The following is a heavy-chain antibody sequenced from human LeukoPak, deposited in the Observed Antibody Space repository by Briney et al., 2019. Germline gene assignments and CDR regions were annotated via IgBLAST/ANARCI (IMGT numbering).Heavy chain of an antibody. D-gene: IGHD3-3*01. V-gene: IGHV3-7*01. Sequence: PGGSLRLSCAASGFSIRHYYMSWVRQAPGKGPEWVANINHGGGERDYVDSVKGRFTISRDNAKNSLYLQMNSLRAEDTAIYYCVAEYYDFSTGDNWGQGTLVTASS. CDR1: GFSIRHYY. J-gene: IGHJ4*02. CDR3: VAEYYDFSTGDN. CDR2: INHGGGER.